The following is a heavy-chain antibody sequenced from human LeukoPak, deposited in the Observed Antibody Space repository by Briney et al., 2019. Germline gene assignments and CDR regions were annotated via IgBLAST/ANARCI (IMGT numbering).Heavy chain of an antibody. J-gene: IGHJ3*02. CDR2: IYHSGST. V-gene: IGHV4-4*02. D-gene: IGHD3-22*01. CDR3: ARVVYYYDSSGSYPNAFDI. CDR1: GGSISSSNW. Sequence: SGTLSLTCAVSGGSISSSNWWSWVRQPPGKGLEWIGEIYHSGSTNYNPSLKSRVTISVDKSKNQFSLKLSSVTAADTAVYYCARVVYYYDSSGSYPNAFDIWGQGTMVTVSS.